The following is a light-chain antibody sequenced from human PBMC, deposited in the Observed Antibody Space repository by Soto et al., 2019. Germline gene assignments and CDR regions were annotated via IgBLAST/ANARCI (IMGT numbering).Light chain of an antibody. CDR1: SSDIAVYDY. CDR2: DVR. J-gene: IGLJ1*01. CDR3: CSYTRTSNHYF. V-gene: IGLV2-14*01. Sequence: QSTLTQSASVSGPPGQSITISCTGTSSDIAVYDYVSWYQQRPGKAPKLMIYDVRHRPSGVSNRFSGSKSGNTASLTISGLQAEDEADYYCCSYTRTSNHYFFGSGTKVTVL.